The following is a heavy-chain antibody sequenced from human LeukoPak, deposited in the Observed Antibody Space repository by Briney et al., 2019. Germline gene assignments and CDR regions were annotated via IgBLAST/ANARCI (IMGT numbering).Heavy chain of an antibody. D-gene: IGHD4-17*01. CDR2: IKQDGSEK. CDR3: ARRPTVTTPLIS. J-gene: IGHJ4*02. V-gene: IGHV3-7*05. Sequence: WGSLTLSCAASGFTFSSCWLSWVCQAPGKGLEWVANIKQDGSEKYYVDSVKGRFTISRDNAKNSLYLQMNSLRAEDTAVYYCARRPTVTTPLISRGQGNLVTVSS. CDR1: GFTFSSCW.